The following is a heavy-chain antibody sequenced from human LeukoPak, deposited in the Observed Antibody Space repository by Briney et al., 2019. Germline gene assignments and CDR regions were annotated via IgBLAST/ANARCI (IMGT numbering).Heavy chain of an antibody. V-gene: IGHV3-48*01. CDR1: GFTFSSYG. CDR3: AREAGYFDWLLSSQFDAFDI. CDR2: ISSSSSTI. D-gene: IGHD3-9*01. J-gene: IGHJ3*02. Sequence: PGGSLRLSCAASGFTFSSYGMNWVRQAPGKGLEWVSYISSSSSTIYYADSVKGRFTISRDNAKNSLYLQMDSLRAEDTAVYYCAREAGYFDWLLSSQFDAFDIWGQGTMVTVSS.